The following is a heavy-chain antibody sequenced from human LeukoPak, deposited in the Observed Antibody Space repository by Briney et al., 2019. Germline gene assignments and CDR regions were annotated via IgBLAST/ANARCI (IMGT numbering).Heavy chain of an antibody. CDR3: AKEAYTTPFDY. V-gene: IGHV3-30*18. J-gene: IGHJ4*02. CDR2: ISYDGSNK. CDR1: GFTFSDYW. Sequence: GGSLTLSCAASGFTFSDYWMHWVRQAPGKGLEWVAVISYDGSNKYYADSVKGRFTISRDNSNNTLYLQMSSLRAEDTAVYYCAKEAYTTPFDYWGQGTLVTVSS. D-gene: IGHD3-16*01.